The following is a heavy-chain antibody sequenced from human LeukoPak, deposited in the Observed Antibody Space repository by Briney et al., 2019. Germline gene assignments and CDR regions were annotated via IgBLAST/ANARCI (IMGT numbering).Heavy chain of an antibody. J-gene: IGHJ4*02. CDR3: AKDARYYYDSSGYYYGY. V-gene: IGHV3-23*01. Sequence: GGSLRLSCAASGFTFSSYAMSWVRQAPGKGLEWVSAISGSGGSTYYADSVKGRFSISRDNSKNTLYLQMNSLRAEDTAVYYCAKDARYYYDSSGYYYGYWGQGTLVTVSS. CDR2: ISGSGGST. CDR1: GFTFSSYA. D-gene: IGHD3-22*01.